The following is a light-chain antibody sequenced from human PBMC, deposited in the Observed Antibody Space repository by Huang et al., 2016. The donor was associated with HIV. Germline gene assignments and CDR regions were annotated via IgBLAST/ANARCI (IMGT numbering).Light chain of an antibody. CDR2: LAS. CDR1: QSLLYSNGYNY. V-gene: IGKV2-28*01. CDR3: MQGLQTPQT. J-gene: IGKJ1*01. Sequence: DIVLTQSPLSLPVTPGEPASISCRSSQSLLYSNGYNYFHWYLQKPGHSPQLVISLASNRASGVPDRFSVSGSGTDFTLKISRVEAEDVGVYYCMQGLQTPQTFGQGTKVEIK.